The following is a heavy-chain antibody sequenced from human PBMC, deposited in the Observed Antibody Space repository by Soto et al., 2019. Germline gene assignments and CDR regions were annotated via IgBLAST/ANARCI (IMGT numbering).Heavy chain of an antibody. D-gene: IGHD2-21*01. CDR2: IYYSGTT. CDR1: GGSISSGGYS. J-gene: IGHJ6*02. CDR3: AASCVGCGGFNYYGMDV. Sequence: TLSLTCAVSGGSISSGGYSWSWIRQPPGKGLEWIGYIYYSGTTYYNPSLKSRVTISVDTSKNQFSLKLSSVTAADTAVYYCAASCVGCGGFNYYGMDVWGQGTTVTVSS. V-gene: IGHV4-31*11.